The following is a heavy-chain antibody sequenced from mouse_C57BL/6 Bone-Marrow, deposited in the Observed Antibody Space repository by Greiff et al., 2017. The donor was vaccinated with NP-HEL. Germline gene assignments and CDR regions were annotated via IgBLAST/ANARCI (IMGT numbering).Heavy chain of an antibody. CDR1: GFSLTSYG. Sequence: VMLVESGPGLVAPSQSLSITCTVSGFSLTSYGVHWVRQPPGKGLEWLVVIWSDGSTTYNSALKSRLSISKDNSKSQVFLKMNSLQTDDTAMYYCARHDGYYLAWFAYWGQGTLVTVSA. V-gene: IGHV2-6-1*01. D-gene: IGHD2-3*01. CDR3: ARHDGYYLAWFAY. J-gene: IGHJ3*01. CDR2: IWSDGST.